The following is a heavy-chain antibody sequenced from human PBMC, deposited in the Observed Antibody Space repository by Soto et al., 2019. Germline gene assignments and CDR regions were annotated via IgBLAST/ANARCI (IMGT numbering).Heavy chain of an antibody. CDR1: GFTFSNAW. D-gene: IGHD3-3*01. CDR3: TTEYYDFWSGYYTLPPFDP. Sequence: GGSLRLSCAASGFTFSNAWMSWVRQAPGKGLEWVGRIKSKTDGGTTDYAAPVKGRFTISRDDSKNTLYLQMNSLKTEDTAVYYCTTEYYDFWSGYYTLPPFDPWGQGTLVTVSS. V-gene: IGHV3-15*01. J-gene: IGHJ5*02. CDR2: IKSKTDGGTT.